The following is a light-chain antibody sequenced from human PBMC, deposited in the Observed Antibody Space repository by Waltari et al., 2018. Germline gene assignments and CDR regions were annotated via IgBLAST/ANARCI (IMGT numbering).Light chain of an antibody. CDR3: QQRSDWPIT. CDR1: QSVTHH. Sequence: EIVLTQSPATLSLSPGERATLSCRASQSVTHHLSWYQQKPGQAPRLLIYDASTRATCIPAKFSGSGSATDFTLTISSLEPEDFAVYYCQQRSDWPITFGPGTRLDIK. CDR2: DAS. J-gene: IGKJ5*01. V-gene: IGKV3-11*01.